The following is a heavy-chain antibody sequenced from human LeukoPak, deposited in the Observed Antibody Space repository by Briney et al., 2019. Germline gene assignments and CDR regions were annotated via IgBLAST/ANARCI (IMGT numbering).Heavy chain of an antibody. V-gene: IGHV1-2*02. J-gene: IGHJ4*02. CDR3: ARCQLGWLPQTPGHC. CDR1: GYTFTGYY. Sequence: ASVKVSCKASGYTFTGYYMHWVRQAPGQGLEWMGWINPNSGGTNYAQKFQGRVTMTRDTSISTAYMELSRLRSDDTAVYYCARCQLGWLPQTPGHCWGQGTLVTVSS. CDR2: INPNSGGT. D-gene: IGHD6-19*01.